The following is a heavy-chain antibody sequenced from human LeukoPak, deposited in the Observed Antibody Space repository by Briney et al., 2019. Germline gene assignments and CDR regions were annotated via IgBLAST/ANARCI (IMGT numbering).Heavy chain of an antibody. J-gene: IGHJ4*02. V-gene: IGHV3-64D*06. CDR1: GFTFSTYT. Sequence: PGGSLRLSCSASGFTFSTYTMHWVRQAPRKELEYVSAISSNGGSTYHADSVKGRFTISRDNSKNTLYLQMSSLRAEDTAVYYCVNQISGWVYWGQGTLVTVSS. CDR2: ISSNGGST. CDR3: VNQISGWVY. D-gene: IGHD6-19*01.